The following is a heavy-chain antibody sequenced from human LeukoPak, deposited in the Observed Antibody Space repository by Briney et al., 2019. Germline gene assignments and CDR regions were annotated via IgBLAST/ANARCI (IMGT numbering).Heavy chain of an antibody. Sequence: QPGRSLRLSCAASKFTFSGYGMHWVRQAPGKGLEWVAVIWYDGSNDYYADSVKGRFTISRDNSKNTLYLQMNSLRAEDTAVYYCARDGELPADYWGQGTLVTVSS. D-gene: IGHD1-26*01. CDR3: ARDGELPADY. CDR1: KFTFSGYG. V-gene: IGHV3-33*01. CDR2: IWYDGSND. J-gene: IGHJ4*02.